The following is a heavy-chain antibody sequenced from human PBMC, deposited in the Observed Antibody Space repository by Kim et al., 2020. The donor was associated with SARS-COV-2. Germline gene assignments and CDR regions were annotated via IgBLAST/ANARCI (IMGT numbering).Heavy chain of an antibody. CDR2: GNT. V-gene: IGHV3-23*01. Sequence: GNTSYADAVKGRFTNSRDSSRNTLYLQMNSLTADDTAVYYCAKDEGRIGPWGQGTLVTVSS. J-gene: IGHJ5*02. CDR3: AKDEGRIGP.